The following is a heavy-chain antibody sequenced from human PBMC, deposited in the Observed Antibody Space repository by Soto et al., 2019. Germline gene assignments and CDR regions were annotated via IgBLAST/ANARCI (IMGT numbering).Heavy chain of an antibody. D-gene: IGHD4-17*01. V-gene: IGHV1-69*19. CDR2: ISPMFGAA. CDR1: GGTFNTYA. CDR3: ARTVQVGTPAFVY. J-gene: IGHJ4*02. Sequence: QVQLVQSGAEMKKPGSSVKVSCQSSGGTFNTYAMNWVRQAPGQGPEWMGDISPMFGAANYAAKFQGRVTTTADDATGTAYMQLSSLTSEDTALYFCARTVQVGTPAFVYWGQGTLVTVSS.